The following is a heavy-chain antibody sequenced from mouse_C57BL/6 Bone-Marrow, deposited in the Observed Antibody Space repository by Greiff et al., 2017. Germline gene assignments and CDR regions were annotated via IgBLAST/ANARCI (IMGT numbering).Heavy chain of an antibody. CDR2: IYPGNSDT. V-gene: IGHV1-5*01. J-gene: IGHJ3*01. D-gene: IGHD2-10*02. CDR1: GYTFTSYW. Sequence: EVKLVESGTVLARPGASVKMSCKTSGYTFTSYWMHWVKQRPGQGLEWIGAIYPGNSDTSYNQKFKGKAKLTAVTSASTAYMELSSLTNEDSAVYYCTSRYGIYEAWFAYWGQGTLVTVSA. CDR3: TSRYGIYEAWFAY.